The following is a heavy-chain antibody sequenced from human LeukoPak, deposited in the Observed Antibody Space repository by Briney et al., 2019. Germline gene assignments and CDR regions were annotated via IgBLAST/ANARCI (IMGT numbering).Heavy chain of an antibody. CDR2: IHYSGST. CDR1: GGSISSNSYY. CDR3: AREEEQMARGLDP. V-gene: IGHV4-39*07. Sequence: SKTLSLTCTVSGGSISSNSYYWGWIRQPPGKGLEWIGSIHYSGSTYYNPSLKSRVTMSVDTSKNQFSLRLSSVTAADTAVYYCAREEEQMARGLDPWGQGALVTVSS. D-gene: IGHD5-24*01. J-gene: IGHJ5*02.